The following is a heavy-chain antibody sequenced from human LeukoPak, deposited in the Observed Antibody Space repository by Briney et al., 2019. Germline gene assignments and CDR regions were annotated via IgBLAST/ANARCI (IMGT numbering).Heavy chain of an antibody. J-gene: IGHJ5*02. Sequence: PGGSLRLSCAASGFTFSTNPMSWVRQAPGKGLEWVSAVSRFGGTTYYADSAKGRFTISRYNSNNTVYLQMNSLIVGDTALYYCVKHVGSRWSNTRFDPWGQGTLVTVS. CDR2: VSRFGGTT. CDR1: GFTFSTNP. CDR3: VKHVGSRWSNTRFDP. D-gene: IGHD6-13*01. V-gene: IGHV3-23*01.